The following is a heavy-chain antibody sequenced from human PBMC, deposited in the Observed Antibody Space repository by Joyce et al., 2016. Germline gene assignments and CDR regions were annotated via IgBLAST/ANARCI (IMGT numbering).Heavy chain of an antibody. CDR1: GGSFNKYT. V-gene: IGHV1-69*02. D-gene: IGHD5-24*01. CDR3: AGTFNYPHHDGMDV. J-gene: IGHJ6*02. CDR2: IITMLNMT. Sequence: QVHLVQSGAEVKKSGSSVKVSCKASGGSFNKYTVSWVRQAPGQGLAWMGRIITMLNMTNYAQEFQGRVTITAYKSTTTAYMQLTGLRSDDTAVYFCAGTFNYPHHDGMDVWGQGTTVTVSS.